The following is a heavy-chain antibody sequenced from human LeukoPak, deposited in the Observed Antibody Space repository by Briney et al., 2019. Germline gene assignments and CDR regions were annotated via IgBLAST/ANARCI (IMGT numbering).Heavy chain of an antibody. V-gene: IGHV3-30*18. D-gene: IGHD3-10*01. J-gene: IGHJ5*02. CDR3: AKEGTPQVSTWYDL. Sequence: GMSLRLSCAASGVTLSPYGMHWVRQAPGKGLEWVAVISYEGGTQHYADSVKGRFIISRDNPRNTLYLQMNILRTEDTAVYYCAKEGTPQVSTWYDLWGQGTQVIVSS. CDR1: GVTLSPYG. CDR2: ISYEGGTQ.